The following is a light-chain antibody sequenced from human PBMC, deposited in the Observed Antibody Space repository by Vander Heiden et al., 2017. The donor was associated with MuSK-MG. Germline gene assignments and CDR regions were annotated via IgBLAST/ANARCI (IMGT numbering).Light chain of an antibody. CDR1: NIGSKS. V-gene: IGLV3-21*02. CDR3: QVWDSSSDHPYV. Sequence: SYVVTQPPAVSVAPGQTARITCGGNNIGSKSVHWYQQKPGQAPVLVVYDDTARPSGIPERFSGSNSGNTATLTISTVEAGDEADYFCQVWDSSSDHPYVFGAGTKVTVL. J-gene: IGLJ1*01. CDR2: DDT.